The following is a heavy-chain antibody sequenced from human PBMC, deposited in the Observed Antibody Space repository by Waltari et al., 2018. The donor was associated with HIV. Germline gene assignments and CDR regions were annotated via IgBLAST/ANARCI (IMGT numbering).Heavy chain of an antibody. CDR2: IKEDGSEK. CDR1: GFTFRNYW. J-gene: IGHJ4*02. D-gene: IGHD5-12*01. Sequence: EVQLVESGGGLVQPGGSLRISCAVPGFTFRNYWMTWVRQAPGKGLGWVAKIKEDGSEKYYVDSVKGRFTISRDNAKKSLDLQMNSLRVEDTAVYYCARDPEGYTLGGGDFDYWGQGTLVTVSS. CDR3: ARDPEGYTLGGGDFDY. V-gene: IGHV3-7*01.